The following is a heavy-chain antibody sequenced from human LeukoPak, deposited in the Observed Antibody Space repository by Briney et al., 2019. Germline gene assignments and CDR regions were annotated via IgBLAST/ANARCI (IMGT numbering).Heavy chain of an antibody. CDR1: GYILTGYY. D-gene: IGHD3-22*01. Sequence: ASVKGSCKASGYILTGYYMHWGRQAPGQGLECRGWINPNTGDTNYAQKFQGRVTMTSDTSISTAYMELSRLRSDDTAVYYCAQIPITMNSFDIWGQGTMVTVSS. CDR3: AQIPITMNSFDI. CDR2: INPNTGDT. V-gene: IGHV1-2*02. J-gene: IGHJ3*02.